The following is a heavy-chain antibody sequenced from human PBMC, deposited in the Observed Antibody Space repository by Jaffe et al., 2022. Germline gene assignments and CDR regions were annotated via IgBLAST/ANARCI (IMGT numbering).Heavy chain of an antibody. CDR1: GFTFSSYA. D-gene: IGHD6-6*01. Sequence: EVQLLESGGGLVQPGGSLRLSCAASGFTFSSYAMSWVRQAPGKGLEWVSAISGSGGSTYYADSVKGRFTISRDNSKNTLYLQMNSLRAEDTAVYYCAKDPHSSSSYYYYYMDVWGKGTTVTVSS. V-gene: IGHV3-23*01. J-gene: IGHJ6*03. CDR3: AKDPHSSSSYYYYYMDV. CDR2: ISGSGGST.